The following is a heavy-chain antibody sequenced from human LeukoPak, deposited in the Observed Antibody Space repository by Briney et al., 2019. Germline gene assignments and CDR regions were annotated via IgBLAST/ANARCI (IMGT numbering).Heavy chain of an antibody. J-gene: IGHJ4*02. D-gene: IGHD3-10*01. Sequence: GGSLRLSCAASGFTVSSNYMSWVRQAPGKGLEWVSVIYSGGSTYYADSVKGRFTISRDNSKNTLYLQMNSLRAEDTAVYYCARTNYGSGSFQAVYWGQGTLVTVPS. CDR3: ARTNYGSGSFQAVY. V-gene: IGHV3-53*01. CDR2: IYSGGST. CDR1: GFTVSSNY.